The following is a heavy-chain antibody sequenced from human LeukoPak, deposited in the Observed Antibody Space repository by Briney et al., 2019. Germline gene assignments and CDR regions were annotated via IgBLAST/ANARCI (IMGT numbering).Heavy chain of an antibody. V-gene: IGHV5-51*01. CDR2: IYPGDSDT. CDR1: GYSFTSYW. D-gene: IGHD6-19*01. CDR3: ARQSSGCFDN. Sequence: HGESLKISCQGSGYSFTSYWIDWVRQMPGKGLEWMGTIYPGDSDTRYSPSFQGQVTISADKSISTAYLQWSSLKASDTAMYYCARQSSGCFDNWGQGTLVTVSS. J-gene: IGHJ4*02.